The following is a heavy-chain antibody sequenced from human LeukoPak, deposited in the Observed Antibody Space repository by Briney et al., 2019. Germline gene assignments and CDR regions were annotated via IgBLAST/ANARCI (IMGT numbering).Heavy chain of an antibody. J-gene: IGHJ6*02. D-gene: IGHD6-19*01. CDR1: GFTFSSYW. CDR2: INSDGSST. Sequence: GGSLRLSCAASGFTFSSYWMHWVHQAPGKGLVWVSRINSDGSSTSYADSVKGRFTISRDNAKNTLYLQMNSLRAEDTAVYYCARDGKYSSGWFSGFGDYYYYYGMDVWGQGTTVTVSS. V-gene: IGHV3-74*01. CDR3: ARDGKYSSGWFSGFGDYYYYYGMDV.